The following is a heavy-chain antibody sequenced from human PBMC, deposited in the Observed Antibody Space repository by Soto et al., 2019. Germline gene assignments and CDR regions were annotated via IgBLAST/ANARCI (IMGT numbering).Heavy chain of an antibody. V-gene: IGHV4-34*01. J-gene: IGHJ4*02. D-gene: IGHD2-2*01. CDR3: ARGRRRYCSSTSCYQFDY. Sequence: PSETLSLTCAVYGGSFSGYYWSWIRQPPGKGLEWIGEINHSGSTNYNPSLKSRVTISVDTSKNQFSLKLSSVTAADTAVYYCARGRRRYCSSTSCYQFDYWGQGTLVTVS. CDR1: GGSFSGYY. CDR2: INHSGST.